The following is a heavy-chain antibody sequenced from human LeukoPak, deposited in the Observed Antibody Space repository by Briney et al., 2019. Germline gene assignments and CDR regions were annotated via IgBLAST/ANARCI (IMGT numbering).Heavy chain of an antibody. CDR1: GFTFSNYA. V-gene: IGHV3-23*01. CDR2: ISESGGST. CDR3: AKGKGYYFFYMDV. Sequence: PGGSLRLSCAASGFTFSNYAMNWVRQALGKGLEWVSYISESGGSTYFADSVKGRFTISRDNSKNTLFLQMNSLRAEDTAVYYCAKGKGYYFFYMDVWGKGTTVSVSS. J-gene: IGHJ6*03.